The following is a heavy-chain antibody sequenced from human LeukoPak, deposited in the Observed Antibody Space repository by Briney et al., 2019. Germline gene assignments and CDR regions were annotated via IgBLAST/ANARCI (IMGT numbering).Heavy chain of an antibody. J-gene: IGHJ4*02. D-gene: IGHD2-21*02. CDR3: ARVRGDSPYSFDY. Sequence: SETLSLTCTVSGGSISSSSHYWGWIRQPPGRGLEWIGTIYYSGSTYYNPSLKSRVTISTDTSKNQFSLNLRSVTAADTAVYYCARVRGDSPYSFDYWGQGTLVIVSS. CDR2: IYYSGST. V-gene: IGHV4-39*07. CDR1: GGSISSSSHY.